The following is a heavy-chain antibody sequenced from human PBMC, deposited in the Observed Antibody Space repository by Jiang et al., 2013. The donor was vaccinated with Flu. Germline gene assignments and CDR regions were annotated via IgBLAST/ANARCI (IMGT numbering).Heavy chain of an antibody. V-gene: IGHV4-59*13. J-gene: IGHJ6*02. Sequence: LLKPSETLSLTCTVSGGSISSYYWSWIRQPPGKGLEWIGYIYYSGSTNYNPSLKSRVTISVDTSKNQFSLKLSSVTAADTAVYYCARDLAVSNYYGMDVWGQG. CDR1: GGSISSYY. D-gene: IGHD2-2*01. CDR2: IYYSGST. CDR3: ARDLAVSNYYGMDV.